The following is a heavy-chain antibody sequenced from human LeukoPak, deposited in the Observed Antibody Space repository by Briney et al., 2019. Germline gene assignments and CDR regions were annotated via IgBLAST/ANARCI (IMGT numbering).Heavy chain of an antibody. D-gene: IGHD1-14*01. Sequence: GASVKVSCKAFGYILTGYYMHWVRQAPGQGLEWMGWINPNSGGTNYAQKFQGRVTMTRDTSISTAYMELSRLRSDDTAVYYCARFRYNLYYMDVWGKGTTVTVSS. CDR1: GYILTGYY. CDR3: ARFRYNLYYMDV. V-gene: IGHV1-2*02. J-gene: IGHJ6*03. CDR2: INPNSGGT.